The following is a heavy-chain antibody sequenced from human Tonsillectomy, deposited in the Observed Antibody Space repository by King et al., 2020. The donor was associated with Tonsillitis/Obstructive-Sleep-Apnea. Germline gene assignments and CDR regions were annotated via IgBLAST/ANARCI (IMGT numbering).Heavy chain of an antibody. CDR3: ARAGDVYYCMDV. CDR2: IDPSDSYT. Sequence: VQLVESGAEVKKPGESLRISCKGSGYSVTSYWINWVRQMPGKGLEWMGRIDPSDSYTNYSPSFQGHFTISADNSINTAYLQWSSLKASDTAMYYCARAGDVYYCMDVWGQGTTVTVSS. CDR1: GYSVTSYW. J-gene: IGHJ6*02. V-gene: IGHV5-10-1*03. D-gene: IGHD7-27*01.